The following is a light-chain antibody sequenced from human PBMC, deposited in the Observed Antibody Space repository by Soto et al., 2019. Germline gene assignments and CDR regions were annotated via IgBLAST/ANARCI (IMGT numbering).Light chain of an antibody. CDR1: QSVSSSY. CDR2: GAS. CDR3: QQYNNWPPIT. V-gene: IGKV3-15*01. Sequence: TQSPATLSLSPGERATLSCRAIQSVSSSYLAWYQQKSGQAPRLLIYGASTRATGIPARFSGSGSGTEFTLTISSLQSEDFAVYYCQQYNNWPPITFGQGTRLEI. J-gene: IGKJ5*01.